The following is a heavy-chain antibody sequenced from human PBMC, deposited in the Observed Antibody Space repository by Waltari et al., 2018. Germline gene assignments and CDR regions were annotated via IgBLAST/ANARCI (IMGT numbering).Heavy chain of an antibody. D-gene: IGHD2-8*01. V-gene: IGHV1-24*01. J-gene: IGHJ6*03. CDR2: FDPEDGET. Sequence: QVQLVQSGAEVKKPGASVTVSCKVSGYTLTELSMHWVRQAPGKGLEWMGGFDPEDGETIYAQKVQGRVTMTEDTSTDTAYMELSSLRSEDTAVYYCATGLINHLVRGLYMDVWGKGTTVTVSS. CDR3: ATGLINHLVRGLYMDV. CDR1: GYTLTELS.